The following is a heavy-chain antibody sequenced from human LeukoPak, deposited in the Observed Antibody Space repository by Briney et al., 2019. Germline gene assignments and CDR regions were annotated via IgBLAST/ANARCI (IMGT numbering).Heavy chain of an antibody. Sequence: GGSLRLSCAASGFNVRSNSMSWVRQAPGKGLEWVSLIKSEGNTYYADSVKGRFTISRDSSEDTLYLQRNSLRAEDTAVYYCAKETTIGASGKGRTIGVVFHYHMDAWGKGTTVTVSS. CDR2: IKSEGNT. J-gene: IGHJ6*03. CDR3: AKETTIGASGKGRTIGVVFHYHMDA. D-gene: IGHD6-13*01. V-gene: IGHV3-53*01. CDR1: GFNVRSNS.